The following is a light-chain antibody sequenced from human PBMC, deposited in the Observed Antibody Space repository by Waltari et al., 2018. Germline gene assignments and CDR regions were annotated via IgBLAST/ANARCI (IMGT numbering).Light chain of an antibody. CDR1: SSDVGSYNL. CDR2: EGS. V-gene: IGLV2-23*01. Sequence: QSALTQPASVSGSPGQSITISCPGTSSDVGSYNLVSWYQQNPGKAPKLLIYEGSKRPSGVSNRFSGSKSGNTASLTISGLQAEDEADYYCCSYAGSSSVFGGGTKLTVL. CDR3: CSYAGSSSV. J-gene: IGLJ2*01.